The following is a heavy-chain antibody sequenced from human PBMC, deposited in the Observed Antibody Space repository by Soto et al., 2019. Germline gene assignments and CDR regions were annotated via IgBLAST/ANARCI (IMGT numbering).Heavy chain of an antibody. CDR3: ARDPGTGAALRAYHFDY. D-gene: IGHD1-1*01. CDR2: INAGNGNT. J-gene: IGHJ4*02. V-gene: IGHV1-3*01. Sequence: GASVKVSCKASGYTFTEYAIHWVRQAPGQRLEWMGWINAGNGNTKYSQKFQNRVTITRDTPASTAYMELSSLGSEDTSVYYCARDPGTGAALRAYHFDYWGQGTLVTVSS. CDR1: GYTFTEYA.